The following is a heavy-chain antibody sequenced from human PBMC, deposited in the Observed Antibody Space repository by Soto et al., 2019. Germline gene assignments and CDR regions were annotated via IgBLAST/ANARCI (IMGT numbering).Heavy chain of an antibody. CDR2: IYYSGST. Sequence: SETLSLTCTVSGGSISSYYWSWIRQPPGKGLEWIGYIYYSGSTNYNPSLKSRVTIPVDTSKNQFSLKLSSVTAADTAVYYCARGGPREDWNYAGGYYYYYGMEVWGNGNTVNVSA. CDR1: GGSISSYY. J-gene: IGHJ6*04. V-gene: IGHV4-59*01. CDR3: ARGGPREDWNYAGGYYYYYGMEV. D-gene: IGHD1-7*01.